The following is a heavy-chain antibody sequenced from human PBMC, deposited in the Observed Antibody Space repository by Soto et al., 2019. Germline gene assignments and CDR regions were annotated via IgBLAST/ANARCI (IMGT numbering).Heavy chain of an antibody. CDR2: ISAYNGNT. CDR1: VYTFTSYG. J-gene: IGHJ4*02. D-gene: IGHD3-9*01. CDR3: ARDYDILTGYYKEIAY. Sequence: ASVKVSCKASVYTFTSYGISWVRQAPGQGLEWMGWISAYNGNTNYAQKLQGRVTMTTDTSTSTAYMELRSLRSDDTAVYYCARDYDILTGYYKEIAYWGQGTLVTVSS. V-gene: IGHV1-18*01.